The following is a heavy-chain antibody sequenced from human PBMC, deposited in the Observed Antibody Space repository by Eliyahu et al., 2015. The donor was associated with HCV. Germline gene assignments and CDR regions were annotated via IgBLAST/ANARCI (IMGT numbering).Heavy chain of an antibody. J-gene: IGHJ1*01. CDR1: GXXFXNAW. CDR3: TTEYSSGWGIQH. D-gene: IGHD6-19*01. V-gene: IGHV3-15*01. Sequence: EVQLVESGGGLVXPGGSLRLSXAASGXXFXNAWXGWVRQAPGKGLEWVGRIKSKTDGGTTDYAAPVKGRFTISRDDXKNTLYLQMNSLKTEDTAVYYCTTEYSSGWGIQHWGQGTLVTVSS. CDR2: IKSKTDGGTT.